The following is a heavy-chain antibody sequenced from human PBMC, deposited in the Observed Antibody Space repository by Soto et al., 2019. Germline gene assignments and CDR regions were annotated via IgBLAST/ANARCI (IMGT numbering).Heavy chain of an antibody. CDR3: AREVNVVALSDAFDI. Sequence: TLSLTCAVSGGSISSGCNSRSWIRQPPGQGLEWVGYISNRGTPYYNPSLKSRVTISLDTSKNRFSLDMYSVTAADTAVYYCAREVNVVALSDAFDIWGQGTMVTVSS. CDR2: ISNRGTP. CDR1: GGSISSGCNS. D-gene: IGHD2-8*01. J-gene: IGHJ3*02. V-gene: IGHV4-30-4*01.